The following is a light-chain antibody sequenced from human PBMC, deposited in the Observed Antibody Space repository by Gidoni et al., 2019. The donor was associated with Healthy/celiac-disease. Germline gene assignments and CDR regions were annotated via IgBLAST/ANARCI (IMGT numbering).Light chain of an antibody. CDR2: KDS. CDR3: QSADSSGTYVV. V-gene: IGLV3-25*03. Sequence: SYELTQPPSVSVSPGQTARITCSGDALPKQYAYWYQQKPGQAPVLLIYKDSERPSGIPERFSGSSSGTTVTLTISGVQEEDEADYYCQSADSSGTYVVFGGGTKLTVL. J-gene: IGLJ2*01. CDR1: ALPKQY.